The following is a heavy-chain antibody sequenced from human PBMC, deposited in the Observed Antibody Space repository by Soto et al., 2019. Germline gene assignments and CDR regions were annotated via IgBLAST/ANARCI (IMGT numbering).Heavy chain of an antibody. J-gene: IGHJ6*02. Sequence: GGSLRLSCASSGFTFSSYAMSSVRQAPGKGLEWVSAISGSGGSTYYADSVKGRFTISRDNSKNTLYLQMNSLRAEDTAVYYCAKRYYYDSSGYLYGMDVWGQGTTVTVSS. CDR1: GFTFSSYA. D-gene: IGHD3-22*01. V-gene: IGHV3-23*01. CDR3: AKRYYYDSSGYLYGMDV. CDR2: ISGSGGST.